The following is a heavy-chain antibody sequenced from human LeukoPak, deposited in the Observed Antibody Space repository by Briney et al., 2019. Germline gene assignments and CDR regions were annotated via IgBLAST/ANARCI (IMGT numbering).Heavy chain of an antibody. Sequence: SVKVSCKVSGGTFSSYTISWVRQAPGQGLEWMGRIIPILGIANYAQKFQGRVTITADESTSTAYMELSSLRSEDTAVYYCALGSHNIVVVPAAMAYYYYYMDVWGKGTTVTVSS. CDR2: IIPILGIA. J-gene: IGHJ6*03. D-gene: IGHD2-2*01. CDR1: GGTFSSYT. V-gene: IGHV1-69*02. CDR3: ALGSHNIVVVPAAMAYYYYYMDV.